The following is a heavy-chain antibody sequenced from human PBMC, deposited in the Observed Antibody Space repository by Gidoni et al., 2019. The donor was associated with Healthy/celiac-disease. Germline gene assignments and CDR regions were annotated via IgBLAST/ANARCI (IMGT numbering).Heavy chain of an antibody. Sequence: QVQLVESGGGVVQPGRSLRLSCSASGFPFSSYAMHWVRQAPGKGLEWVAVISYDGSNKYYADSVKGRFTISRDNSKNTLYLQMNSLRAEDTAVYYCALSPYGSGSGWGQGTLVTVSS. CDR3: ALSPYGSGSG. D-gene: IGHD3-10*01. J-gene: IGHJ4*02. V-gene: IGHV3-30-3*01. CDR1: GFPFSSYA. CDR2: ISYDGSNK.